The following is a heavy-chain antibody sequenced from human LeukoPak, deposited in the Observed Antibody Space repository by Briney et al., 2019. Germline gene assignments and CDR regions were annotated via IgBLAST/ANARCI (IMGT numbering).Heavy chain of an antibody. CDR1: GGSISSYY. D-gene: IGHD6-13*01. J-gene: IGHJ6*02. CDR3: ARDGIAAAGSYYYYHGMDV. Sequence: SETLSLTCTVSGGSISSYYWSWIRQPPGKGLEWIGYIYYSGSTNYNPSLKSRVTISVDTSKNQFSLKLSSVTAADTAVYYCARDGIAAAGSYYYYHGMDVWGQGTTVTVSS. V-gene: IGHV4-59*01. CDR2: IYYSGST.